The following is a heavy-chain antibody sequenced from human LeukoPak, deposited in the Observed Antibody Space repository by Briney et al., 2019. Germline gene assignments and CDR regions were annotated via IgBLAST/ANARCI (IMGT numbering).Heavy chain of an antibody. D-gene: IGHD3-22*01. V-gene: IGHV3-30-3*01. J-gene: IGHJ4*02. CDR2: ISYDGSNK. Sequence: PGRSLRLSCAASGFTFSSYAMHWVRQAPGKGLEWVAVISYDGSNKYYADSVKGRFTISRDNSKNTLYLQMNSLRAEDTAVYYCAREGSGYYDSSGYYVGPFDYWGQGTLVTVSS. CDR3: AREGSGYYDSSGYYVGPFDY. CDR1: GFTFSSYA.